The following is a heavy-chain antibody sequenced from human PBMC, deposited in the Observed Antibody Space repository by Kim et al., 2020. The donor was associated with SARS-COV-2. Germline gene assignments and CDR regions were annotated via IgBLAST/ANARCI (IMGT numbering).Heavy chain of an antibody. Sequence: GGSLRLSCAASGFTFSSYAMHWVRQAPGKGLEWVAVISYDGSNKYYADSVKGRFTISRDNSKNTLYLQMNSLRAEDTAVYYCARDLAYWCQGTLVTVSS. J-gene: IGHJ4*02. V-gene: IGHV3-30*04. CDR1: GFTFSSYA. CDR2: ISYDGSNK. CDR3: ARDLAY.